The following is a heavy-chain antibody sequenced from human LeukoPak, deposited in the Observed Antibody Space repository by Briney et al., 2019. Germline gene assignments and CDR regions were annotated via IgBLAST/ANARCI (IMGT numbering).Heavy chain of an antibody. D-gene: IGHD3-16*01. J-gene: IGHJ6*02. CDR3: ATYTRWVAGDA. Sequence: GSLRLSCAAAGFTFSDSCMSWIRQAPGKGLEWVGNINQDGGENDYVDSVKGRFTISRDNARNLLYLQMSSQTAEDTAVYYCATYTRWVAGDAWGQGTTVTVSS. V-gene: IGHV3-7*01. CDR2: INQDGGEN. CDR1: GFTFSDSC.